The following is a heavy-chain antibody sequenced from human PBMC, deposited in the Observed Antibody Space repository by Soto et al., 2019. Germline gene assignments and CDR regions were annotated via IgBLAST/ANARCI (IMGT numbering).Heavy chain of an antibody. CDR3: ARDWTHSGFDF. D-gene: IGHD3-10*01. J-gene: IGHJ4*02. V-gene: IGHV1-3*01. CDR1: GYTFIDYA. Sequence: QVQLVQSGAEVRKPGASVKISCKTSGYTFIDYAIHWVRQAPGQRLECMGWINGGNGKTFYSQNFQGRVTITKDTSATTAYMELSTLRFEETAVYYCARDWTHSGFDFWGQGTLVTVSS. CDR2: INGGNGKT.